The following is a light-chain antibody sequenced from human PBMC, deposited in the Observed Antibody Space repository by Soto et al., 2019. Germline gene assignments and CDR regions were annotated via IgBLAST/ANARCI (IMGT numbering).Light chain of an antibody. CDR3: CSYAATSSFVV. Sequence: QSALTQPASVSGSPGQSITISCTGSSTDIGTYDFVSWFQQRPGKAPQLVIYEGSKRPSGVSNRFSGSKSGNTASLTISGVQADDEAAYYCCSYAATSSFVVFGGGTQLTVL. V-gene: IGLV2-23*03. J-gene: IGLJ2*01. CDR2: EGS. CDR1: STDIGTYDF.